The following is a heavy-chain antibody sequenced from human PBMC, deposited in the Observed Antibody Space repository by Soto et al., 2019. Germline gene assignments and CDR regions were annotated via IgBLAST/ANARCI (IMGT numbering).Heavy chain of an antibody. J-gene: IGHJ6*03. CDR2: ISSSSSYI. V-gene: IGHV3-21*01. CDR1: GFTFSSYS. Sequence: GESLKISCAASGFTFSSYSMNWVRQAPGKGLEWVSSISSSSSYIYYADSVKGRFTISRDNAKNSLYLQMNSLRAEDTAVYYCARDRLRYYYYMDVWGKGTTVTVSS. CDR3: ARDRLRYYYYMDV. D-gene: IGHD5-12*01.